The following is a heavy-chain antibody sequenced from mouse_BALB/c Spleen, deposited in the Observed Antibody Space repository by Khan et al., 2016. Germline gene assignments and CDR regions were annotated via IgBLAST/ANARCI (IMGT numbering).Heavy chain of an antibody. CDR1: GYTFTTYW. CDR3: ARGNSYYDYDY. CDR2: IYPGDGDT. V-gene: IGHV1-87*01. Sequence: QVRLQQSGAELARPGASVKLSCKASGYTFTTYWMQWVKQRPGQGLEWIGTIYPGDGDTRYTQKFKGKATLTADKSSSTAYMQLSSLASEDSAVXYCARGNSYYDYDYWGQGTTLTVSS. J-gene: IGHJ2*01. D-gene: IGHD2-4*01.